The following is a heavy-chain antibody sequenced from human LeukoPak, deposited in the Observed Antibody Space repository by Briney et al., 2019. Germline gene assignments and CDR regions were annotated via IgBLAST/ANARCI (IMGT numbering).Heavy chain of an antibody. V-gene: IGHV3-21*01. J-gene: IGHJ4*02. D-gene: IGHD4-17*01. Sequence: GGSLRLSCAASGFTVISNYMNWVRQAPGKGLEWVSSISSSSSYIYYADSVKGRFTISRDNAKNSLYLQMNSLRAEDTAVYYCARGGYGDLKIYYFDYWGQGTLVTVSS. CDR2: ISSSSSYI. CDR3: ARGGYGDLKIYYFDY. CDR1: GFTVISNY.